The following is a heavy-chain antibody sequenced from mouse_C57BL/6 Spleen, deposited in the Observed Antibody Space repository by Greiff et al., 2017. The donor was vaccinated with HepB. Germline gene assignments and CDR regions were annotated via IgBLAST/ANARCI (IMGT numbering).Heavy chain of an antibody. CDR2: ISYDGSN. J-gene: IGHJ4*01. D-gene: IGHD2-4*01. CDR1: GYSITSGYY. CDR3: ARDRYDYDVGAMDY. V-gene: IGHV3-6*01. Sequence: EVQLVESGPGLVKPSQSLSLTCSVTGYSITSGYYWNWIRQFPGNKLEWMGYISYDGSNNYNPSLKNRISITRDTSKNQFFLKLNSVTTEDTATYYCARDRYDYDVGAMDYWGQGTSVTVSS.